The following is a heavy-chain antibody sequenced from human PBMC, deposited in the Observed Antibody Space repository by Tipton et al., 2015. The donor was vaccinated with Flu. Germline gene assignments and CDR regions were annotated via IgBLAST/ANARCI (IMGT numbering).Heavy chain of an antibody. CDR3: ARRSTTAAPHYFDY. CDR2: IYYSGST. CDR1: GGSISSYY. V-gene: IGHV4-59*08. D-gene: IGHD1-1*01. J-gene: IGHJ4*02. Sequence: TLSLTCTVSGGSISSYYWSWIRQPPGKGLEWIGYIYYSGSTNYNPSLKSRVTISVDTSKNQFSLNLASVTAADTAVYYCARRSTTAAPHYFDYWSQRILVTVSS.